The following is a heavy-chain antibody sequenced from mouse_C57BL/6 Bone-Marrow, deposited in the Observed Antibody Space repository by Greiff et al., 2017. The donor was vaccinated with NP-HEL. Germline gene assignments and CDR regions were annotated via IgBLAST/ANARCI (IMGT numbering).Heavy chain of an antibody. Sequence: EVQVVESGAELVRPGASVKLSCTASGFNIKDYYMHWVKQRPEQGLEWIGKIDPEDGDTESAPTFQGKATMTADTSSNTAYLQLSSLTSEDTAVYYFTRWLLAWFACWSQGTLVTVSA. CDR1: GFNIKDYY. CDR2: IDPEDGDT. V-gene: IGHV14-1*01. CDR3: TRWLLAWFAC. D-gene: IGHD2-3*01. J-gene: IGHJ3*01.